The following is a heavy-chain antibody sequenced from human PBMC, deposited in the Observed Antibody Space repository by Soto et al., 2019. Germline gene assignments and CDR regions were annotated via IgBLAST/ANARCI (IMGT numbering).Heavy chain of an antibody. Sequence: SETLSLTCTVSGDSINNYYWSWIRLPPGKRLEWIGYIYYTGSTTYNPSLESRVTMSVDTSKNQFSLKLNSVNAADTAVYYCAKYRRTEAEGFTLDYWGRGTLVTVSS. D-gene: IGHD6-13*01. J-gene: IGHJ4*02. V-gene: IGHV4-59*01. CDR2: IYYTGST. CDR3: AKYRRTEAEGFTLDY. CDR1: GDSINNYY.